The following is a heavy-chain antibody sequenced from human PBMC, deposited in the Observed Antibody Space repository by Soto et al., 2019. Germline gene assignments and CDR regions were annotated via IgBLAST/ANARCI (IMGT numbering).Heavy chain of an antibody. CDR2: IYSGGST. Sequence: EVQLVETGGGLIQPGGSLRLSCAASGFTVSSNYMSWVRQAPGKGLEWVSVIYSGGSTYYADSVKGRFTISRDNSKNTLYLQMNSLRAEYTAVYYCARGQAVLRYFDWFLDYWGQGTLVTVSS. V-gene: IGHV3-53*02. D-gene: IGHD3-9*01. J-gene: IGHJ4*02. CDR3: ARGQAVLRYFDWFLDY. CDR1: GFTVSSNY.